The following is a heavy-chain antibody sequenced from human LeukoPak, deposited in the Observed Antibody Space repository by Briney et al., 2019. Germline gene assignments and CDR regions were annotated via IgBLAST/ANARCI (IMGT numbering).Heavy chain of an antibody. D-gene: IGHD6-6*01. CDR3: ARDIYSSSPPEDAFDI. V-gene: IGHV3-48*04. J-gene: IGHJ3*02. CDR1: GFTFSSYS. Sequence: GGSLRLSCAASGFTFSSYSMNWVRQAPGKGLEWVSYISSSSSTIYYADSVKGRFTISRDNAKNSLYLQMNSLRAEDTAVYYCARDIYSSSPPEDAFDIWGQGTMVTVSS. CDR2: ISSSSSTI.